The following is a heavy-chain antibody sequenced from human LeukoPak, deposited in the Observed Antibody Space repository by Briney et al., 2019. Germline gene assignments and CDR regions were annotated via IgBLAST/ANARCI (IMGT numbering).Heavy chain of an antibody. V-gene: IGHV4-34*01. CDR1: GGSFSGYY. Sequence: SETLSLTCAVYGGSFSGYYWSWIRQPPGKGLEWIGEINHSGSTNYNPSLKSRVTISVDTSKNQFSLKLSSVTAADTAVYFCARRLDLWGRGTLVTVSS. CDR3: ARRLDL. J-gene: IGHJ2*01. CDR2: INHSGST.